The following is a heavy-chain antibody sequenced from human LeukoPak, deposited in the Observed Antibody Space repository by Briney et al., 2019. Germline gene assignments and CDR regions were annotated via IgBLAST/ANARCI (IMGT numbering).Heavy chain of an antibody. J-gene: IGHJ4*02. CDR3: AKDYYDSSGPSVDY. V-gene: IGHV3-23*01. Sequence: GGSLTVSCLASGFTLRSYALRWLGPAPGKGLEWVSGISGSGSSTYYADSVKGRFTISRDTSKNTLYLQMKSLRAEDTAIYYCAKDYYDSSGPSVDYWGQGTLVTVSS. CDR1: GFTLRSYA. D-gene: IGHD3-22*01. CDR2: ISGSGSST.